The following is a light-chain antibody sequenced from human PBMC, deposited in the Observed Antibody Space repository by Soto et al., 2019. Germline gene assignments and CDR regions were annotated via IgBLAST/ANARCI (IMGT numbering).Light chain of an antibody. CDR2: AAS. Sequence: EIVLTHSPGTLYLSPGERATLSCRASQSVSSNYLAWYQQKRGQAPRLLIYAASARATGIPDRFSGSGSGTDFTLTISRLEPEDFAVYFCQLYGSSPPRYTFAQGTKLEIK. CDR3: QLYGSSPPRYT. V-gene: IGKV3-20*01. CDR1: QSVSSNY. J-gene: IGKJ2*01.